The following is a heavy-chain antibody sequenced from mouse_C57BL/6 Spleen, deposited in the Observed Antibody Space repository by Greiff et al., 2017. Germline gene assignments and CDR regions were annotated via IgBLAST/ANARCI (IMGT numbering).Heavy chain of an antibody. CDR1: GYTFTSYT. V-gene: IGHV1-4*01. Sequence: QVQLQQSGAELARPGASVKMSCKASGYTFTSYTMHWVKQRPGQGLEWIGYINPSSGYTKYNQKFKDKATLTADKSSSTAYMQLSSLTSEDSAVYHCARVGLRDYYAMDYWGQGTSVTVSS. CDR2: INPSSGYT. D-gene: IGHD2-4*01. CDR3: ARVGLRDYYAMDY. J-gene: IGHJ4*01.